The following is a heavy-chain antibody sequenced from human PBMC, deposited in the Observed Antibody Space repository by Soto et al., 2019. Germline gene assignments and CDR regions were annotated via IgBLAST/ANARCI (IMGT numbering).Heavy chain of an antibody. J-gene: IGHJ4*02. CDR3: ARERVAIGPDY. V-gene: IGHV1-18*01. Sequence: ASVKVSCKGSGYSFSTFGINWVRQAPGRGLEWMGWISPYNGNPHYAQNLRGRVTMTTDTSTSTSYMELRSPRYDDTAIYYCARERVAIGPDYWGQGTLVTVSS. CDR1: GYSFSTFG. D-gene: IGHD3-16*01. CDR2: ISPYNGNP.